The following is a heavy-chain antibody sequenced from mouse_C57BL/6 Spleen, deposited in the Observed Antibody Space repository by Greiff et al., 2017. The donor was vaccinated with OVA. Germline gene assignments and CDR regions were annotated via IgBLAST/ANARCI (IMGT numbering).Heavy chain of an antibody. CDR2: IDPSDSYT. CDR1: GYTFTSYW. CDR3: ARTLYYGNYEYFDY. Sequence: QVQLQQPGAELVKPGASVKLSCKASGYTFTSYWMQWVKQRPGQGLEWIGEIDPSDSYTNYNQKFKGKATLTVDTSSSTAYMQLSSLTSEDSAVYYCARTLYYGNYEYFDYWGKGTTLTVSS. J-gene: IGHJ2*01. D-gene: IGHD2-1*01. V-gene: IGHV1-50*01.